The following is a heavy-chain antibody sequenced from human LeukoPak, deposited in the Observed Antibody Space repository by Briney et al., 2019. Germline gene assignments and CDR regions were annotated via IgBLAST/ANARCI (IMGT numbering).Heavy chain of an antibody. V-gene: IGHV3-21*01. CDR3: ARGWGRSWDENWFDA. CDR2: ISGSSSYI. CDR1: GFPFIAFS. J-gene: IGHJ5*02. D-gene: IGHD3-16*01. Sequence: GGPLNPSFAAPGFPFIAFSMNWVRQAPGKGLEWVSSISGSSSYIYYADSVKGRFTISRDNAKNLVYLQMNSLRAEDTAVYYCARGWGRSWDENWFDAWGQGIRVTASS.